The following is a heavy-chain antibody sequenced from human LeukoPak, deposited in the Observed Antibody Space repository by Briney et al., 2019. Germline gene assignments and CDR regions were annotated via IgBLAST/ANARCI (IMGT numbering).Heavy chain of an antibody. Sequence: GGSLRLSCAASGFTFSSYAMSWVRHAPGKGLEWVSAISGSAYSTYYADSVKGRFTISRDNSKNTLYLQMNSLRAEDTAVYYCAKESVAAPPIDYWGQATPVTVSS. V-gene: IGHV3-23*01. J-gene: IGHJ4*02. CDR2: ISGSAYST. CDR1: GFTFSSYA. CDR3: AKESVAAPPIDY. D-gene: IGHD6-19*01.